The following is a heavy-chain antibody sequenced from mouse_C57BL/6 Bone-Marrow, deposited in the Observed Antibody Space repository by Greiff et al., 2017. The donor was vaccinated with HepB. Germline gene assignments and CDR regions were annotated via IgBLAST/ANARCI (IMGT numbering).Heavy chain of an antibody. J-gene: IGHJ3*01. Sequence: EVQGVESGAELVRPGASVKLSCTASGFNIKDDYMHWVKQRPEQGLEWIGWIDPENGDTEYASKFQGKATITADTSSNTAYLQLSSLTSEDTAVYYCTALWFAYWGQGTLVTVSA. CDR3: TALWFAY. CDR2: IDPENGDT. CDR1: GFNIKDDY. V-gene: IGHV14-4*01.